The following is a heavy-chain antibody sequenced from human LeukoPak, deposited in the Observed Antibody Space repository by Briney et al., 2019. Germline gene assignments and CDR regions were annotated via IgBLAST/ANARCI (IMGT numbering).Heavy chain of an antibody. J-gene: IGHJ1*01. CDR1: GFTFDDYA. V-gene: IGHV3-23*01. Sequence: PGRSLRLSCAASGFTFDDYAMHWVRQAPGKGLEWVSSISDDVATTYYADSVKGRFTVSRDNSQNILYLQLSNLRAEDTAVYYCAKRDYYDSSGFSPLFQHWGPGTLVTVSS. D-gene: IGHD3-22*01. CDR2: ISDDVATT. CDR3: AKRDYYDSSGFSPLFQH.